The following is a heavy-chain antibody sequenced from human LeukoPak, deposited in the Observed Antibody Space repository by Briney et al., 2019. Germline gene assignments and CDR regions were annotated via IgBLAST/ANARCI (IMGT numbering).Heavy chain of an antibody. J-gene: IGHJ4*02. V-gene: IGHV4-34*01. CDR2: INHSGST. D-gene: IGHD5-12*01. CDR1: GGSFSGYY. Sequence: SETLSLTCAVYGGSFSGYYWSWIRQPPGKGLEWIGEINHSGSTNYNTSLKSRVTISVDTSKNQFSLKLSSVTAADTAVYYCARQSSGYDYPPRFDYWGQGTLVTVSS. CDR3: ARQSSGYDYPPRFDY.